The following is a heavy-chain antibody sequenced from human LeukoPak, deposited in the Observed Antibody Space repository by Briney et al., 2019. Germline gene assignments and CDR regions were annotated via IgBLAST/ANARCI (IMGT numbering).Heavy chain of an antibody. CDR2: INPSGGST. Sequence: ASVKVSCKASEYTFTSYYVHWVRQAPGQGLEWMGIINPSGGSTSYAQKFQGRVTMTRDTSTSTVYMELSSLRSEDTAVYYCAKSNSLYYYDSSGITPLYFDYWGQGTLVTVSS. D-gene: IGHD3-22*01. CDR1: EYTFTSYY. V-gene: IGHV1-46*01. CDR3: AKSNSLYYYDSSGITPLYFDY. J-gene: IGHJ4*02.